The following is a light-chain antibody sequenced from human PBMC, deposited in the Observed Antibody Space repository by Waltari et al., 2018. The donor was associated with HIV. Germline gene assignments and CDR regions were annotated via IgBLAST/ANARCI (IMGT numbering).Light chain of an antibody. Sequence: QTVVTQGPSFSVSPGGTVTLTCGLSSGPVSTSYYTSWYQQTPGQAPRTLIYNTNTRSSGVPDRFSGSILGNKAALTIAGAQADDESDYYCVLYMGSGISVFGGGTKLTVL. CDR3: VLYMGSGISV. V-gene: IGLV8-61*01. CDR1: SGPVSTSYY. CDR2: NTN. J-gene: IGLJ3*02.